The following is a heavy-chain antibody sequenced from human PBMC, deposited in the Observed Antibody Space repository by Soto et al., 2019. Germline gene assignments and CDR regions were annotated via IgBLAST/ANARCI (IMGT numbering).Heavy chain of an antibody. J-gene: IGHJ3*02. CDR3: ARAPLYSTSPKSAFDI. D-gene: IGHD6-6*01. CDR2: ISTYNGNP. V-gene: IGHV1-18*01. Sequence: QVQLVQSGPEVKKPGASVKVSCKASGYTFTSYGIGWVRQAPGQGLEWMGWISTYNGNPNYAQKLQGRVTMTTDTSTSTAYIELRSLRSDDTAVFYCARAPLYSTSPKSAFDIWGQGTVVTVSS. CDR1: GYTFTSYG.